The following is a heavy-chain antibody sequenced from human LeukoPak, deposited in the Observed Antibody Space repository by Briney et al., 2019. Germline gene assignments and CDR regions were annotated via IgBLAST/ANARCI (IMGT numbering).Heavy chain of an antibody. CDR2: ISYSGST. CDR3: ARFITGTSAFDY. Sequence: PSETLSLTCIVSGGSISSSGYFWSWIRQPPGKGLQWIGYISYSGSTYYNPALKSRLTISLDTSKNQFSLNLTSVTAADTAVYYCARFITGTSAFDYWGQGTLVTVSS. D-gene: IGHD1-20*01. CDR1: GGSISSSGYF. V-gene: IGHV4-30-4*01. J-gene: IGHJ4*02.